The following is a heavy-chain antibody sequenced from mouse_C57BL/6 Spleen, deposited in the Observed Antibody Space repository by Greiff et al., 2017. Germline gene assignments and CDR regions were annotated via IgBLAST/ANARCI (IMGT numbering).Heavy chain of an antibody. CDR1: GFTFNTYA. Sequence: EVQGVESGAGLVQPKGSLKLSCAASGFTFNTYAMHWVRQAPGKGLEWVARIRSKSSNYATYYADSVKDRFTISRDDSQSMLYLQMNNLKTEDTAVYYCVGDASTVVATDGAMDYWGQGTSVTVSS. J-gene: IGHJ4*01. CDR2: IRSKSSNYAT. V-gene: IGHV10-3*01. CDR3: VGDASTVVATDGAMDY. D-gene: IGHD1-1*01.